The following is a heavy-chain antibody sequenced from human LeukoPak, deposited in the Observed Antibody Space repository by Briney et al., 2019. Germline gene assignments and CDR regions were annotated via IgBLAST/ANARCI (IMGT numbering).Heavy chain of an antibody. CDR3: AADSGWNAFDV. J-gene: IGHJ3*01. CDR2: ISSSSSTI. Sequence: GGSLRLSCAASGFTFSSYSMNWVRQAPGKGLEWVSYISSSSSTIYYADSVEGRFTISRDNAKNSLYLQMNSLGVEDTAVYYCAADSGWNAFDVWGQGTMVSVSP. V-gene: IGHV3-48*01. CDR1: GFTFSSYS. D-gene: IGHD6-19*01.